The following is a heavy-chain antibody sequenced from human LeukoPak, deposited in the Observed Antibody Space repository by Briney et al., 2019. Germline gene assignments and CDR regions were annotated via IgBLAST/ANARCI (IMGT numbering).Heavy chain of an antibody. V-gene: IGHV3-30*02. Sequence: PGGSLRLSCAASGFTFSSYGMHWVRQAPGKGLEWVAFIRYDGSNKYYADSVKGRFTISRDNSKNTLYLQMNSLRAEDTAVYYCANIVVVPAAGHAFDIWGQGTMVTVSS. CDR3: ANIVVVPAAGHAFDI. J-gene: IGHJ3*02. CDR2: IRYDGSNK. D-gene: IGHD2-2*01. CDR1: GFTFSSYG.